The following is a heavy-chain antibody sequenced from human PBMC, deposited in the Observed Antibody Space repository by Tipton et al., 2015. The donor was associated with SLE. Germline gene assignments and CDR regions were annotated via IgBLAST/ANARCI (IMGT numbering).Heavy chain of an antibody. Sequence: TLSLTCTVSGDSISRGLHYWSWIRQHPGEGLEWIGYIHHTGSTSYNPYLKDRVTISVGTSKNQFSLQLSTVTAADSARYYCARVWVITATGWFDPWCRGTLVTVAS. CDR1: GDSISRGLHY. J-gene: IGHJ5*02. V-gene: IGHV4-31*03. CDR2: IHHTGST. D-gene: IGHD3-22*01. CDR3: ARVWVITATGWFDP.